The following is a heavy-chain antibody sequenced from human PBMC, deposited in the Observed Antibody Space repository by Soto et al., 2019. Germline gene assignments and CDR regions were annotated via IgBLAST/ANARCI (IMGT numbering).Heavy chain of an antibody. CDR2: INYSGTT. D-gene: IGHD3-3*01. J-gene: IGHJ4*02. CDR1: GASVKTGGYY. CDR3: ATNRGYDFYYPDS. Sequence: QVQLQESGPWLVRPSQTLSLTCDVSGASVKTGGYYWTWIRQHPEKGLEWIGYINYSGTTYNPSLKSRAFLSLDMSKNQFSLNLTSVTAADTAVYYCATNRGYDFYYPDSWGQGILVTVSS. V-gene: IGHV4-31*11.